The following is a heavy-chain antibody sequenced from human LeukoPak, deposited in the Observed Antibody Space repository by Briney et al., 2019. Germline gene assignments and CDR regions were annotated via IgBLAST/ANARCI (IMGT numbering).Heavy chain of an antibody. J-gene: IGHJ4*02. CDR3: ATRSWYYDSSGYYHYYFDY. V-gene: IGHV1-69*13. Sequence: ASVKVSCKASGGTFSSYAISWVRQAPGQGLEWMGGIIPIFGTANYAQKFQGRVTITADESTSTAYMDLSSLRSEDTAVYYCATRSWYYDSSGYYHYYFDYWGQGTLVTVSS. D-gene: IGHD3-22*01. CDR1: GGTFSSYA. CDR2: IIPIFGTA.